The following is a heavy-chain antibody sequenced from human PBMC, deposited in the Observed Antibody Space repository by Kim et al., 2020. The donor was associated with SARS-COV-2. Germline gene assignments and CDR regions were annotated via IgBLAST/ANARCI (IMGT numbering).Heavy chain of an antibody. Sequence: DYAVSVKSRIIISADSSKNQFSLKLNSGTPDDTAVYYCARDARGRGWTFDHWGQGTLVTVSS. V-gene: IGHV6-1*01. J-gene: IGHJ4*02. CDR3: ARDARGRGWTFDH. D-gene: IGHD6-19*01.